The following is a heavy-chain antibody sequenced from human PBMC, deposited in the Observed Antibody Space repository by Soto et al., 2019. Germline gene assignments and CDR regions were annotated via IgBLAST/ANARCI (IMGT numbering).Heavy chain of an antibody. CDR1: GFTFSSYS. Sequence: GGSLRLSCAASGFTFSSYSMNWVRQAPGKGLEWVSSISSSSYIYYADSVKGRFTISRDNAKNSLYLQMNSLRAEDTAVYYCARVLTRAYCTNGVCSGYYYGMDVWGQGTTVTV. J-gene: IGHJ6*02. CDR2: ISSSSYI. V-gene: IGHV3-21*01. CDR3: ARVLTRAYCTNGVCSGYYYGMDV. D-gene: IGHD2-8*01.